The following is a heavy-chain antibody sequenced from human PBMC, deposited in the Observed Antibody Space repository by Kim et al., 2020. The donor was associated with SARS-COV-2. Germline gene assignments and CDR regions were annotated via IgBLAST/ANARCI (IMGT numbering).Heavy chain of an antibody. CDR2: IYYSGST. CDR1: GGSISSSSYY. J-gene: IGHJ4*02. CDR3: ASFTPVPMVRGVTPFDY. D-gene: IGHD3-10*01. Sequence: SETLSLTCTVSGGSISSSSYYWGWIRQPPGKGLEWIGSIYYSGSTYYNPSLKSRVTISVDTSKNQFSLKLSSVTAADTAVYYCASFTPVPMVRGVTPFDYWGQGTLVTVSS. V-gene: IGHV4-39*07.